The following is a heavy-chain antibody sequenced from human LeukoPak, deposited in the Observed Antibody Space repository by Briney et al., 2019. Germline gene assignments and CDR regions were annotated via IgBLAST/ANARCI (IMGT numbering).Heavy chain of an antibody. J-gene: IGHJ3*02. CDR3: ARGAFRYNWGDNDAFDI. D-gene: IGHD1-1*01. V-gene: IGHV3-30-3*01. CDR2: ISYDGSNK. CDR1: GFTFSSYA. Sequence: SGGSLRLSCAASGFTFSSYAMHWVRQAPGKGLEWVAVISYDGSNKYYADSVKGRFTISRDNSKNTLYLQMNSLRAEDTAVYYCARGAFRYNWGDNDAFDIWGQGTMVTVSS.